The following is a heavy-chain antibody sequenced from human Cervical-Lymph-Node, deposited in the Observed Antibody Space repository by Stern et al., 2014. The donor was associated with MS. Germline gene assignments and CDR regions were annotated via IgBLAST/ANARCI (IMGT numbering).Heavy chain of an antibody. CDR3: ARRPGFDAFDI. D-gene: IGHD1-14*01. Sequence: QVQLQQWGAGLLKPSETLSLTCAVYGGSFSGYYWSWIRQPPGKGLEWIGEINHSGSTNYNPSLKSRVTISVDTSKNQFSLKLSSVTAADTAVYYCARRPGFDAFDIWGQGTMVTVSS. CDR1: GGSFSGYY. J-gene: IGHJ3*02. CDR2: INHSGST. V-gene: IGHV4-34*01.